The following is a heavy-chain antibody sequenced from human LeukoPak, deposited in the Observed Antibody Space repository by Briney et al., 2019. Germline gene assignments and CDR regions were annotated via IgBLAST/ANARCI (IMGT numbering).Heavy chain of an antibody. D-gene: IGHD3-22*01. CDR3: ARAYYYASSAFDI. Sequence: SETLSLTCTVSGVSISSNTYYWDWMRQPPGMGLEGIGSIYCGGSTYYNPSLRSRVIISVATSKNQFSLMLSSVTAADTAVYYCARAYYYASSAFDICGQGTMVTASS. V-gene: IGHV4-39*01. J-gene: IGHJ3*02. CDR2: IYCGGST. CDR1: GVSISSNTYY.